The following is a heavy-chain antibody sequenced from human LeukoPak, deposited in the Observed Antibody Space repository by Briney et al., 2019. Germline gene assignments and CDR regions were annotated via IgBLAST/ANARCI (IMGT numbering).Heavy chain of an antibody. CDR2: VHYSEKT. D-gene: IGHD1-26*01. J-gene: IGHJ3*02. Sequence: SETLSLTCTVSGGSITNSFWSWIRQPPGKGLEWIAYVHYSEKTNYNPSLKNRLTISLDTSKNQFSLMLSSVTAADTAVYYCARDQRWEQLHAFDIWGQGTMVTVSS. CDR1: GGSITNSF. V-gene: IGHV4-59*01. CDR3: ARDQRWEQLHAFDI.